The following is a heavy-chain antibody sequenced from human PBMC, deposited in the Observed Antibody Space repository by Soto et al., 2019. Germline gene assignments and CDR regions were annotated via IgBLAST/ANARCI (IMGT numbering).Heavy chain of an antibody. D-gene: IGHD3-10*01. CDR1: GFTFSKYA. CDR2: ISNSGTTT. J-gene: IGHJ6*03. V-gene: IGHV3-23*01. Sequence: GGSLRLSCAASGFTFSKYAMTWVRQAPGKGLEWVSSISNSGTTTDYADSVKGRFTISRDNSKNTLHLQMNSLRAEDTAIYYCAKSASRSSNYYFYTDVWGKGTTVTVSS. CDR3: AKSASRSSNYYFYTDV.